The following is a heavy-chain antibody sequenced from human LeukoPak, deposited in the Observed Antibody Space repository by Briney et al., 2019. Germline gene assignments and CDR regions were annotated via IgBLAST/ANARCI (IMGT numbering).Heavy chain of an antibody. V-gene: IGHV3-74*01. J-gene: IGHJ5*02. CDR3: AREHRTYNWFDP. Sequence: GGSLRLSCAASGFTFSSYWMHWVRQAPGKGLVWVSRINSDGSSTSYADSVKGRFTISRDNAKNTLYLQMNSLRAEDTAVYYCAREHRTYNWFDPWGQGTLVTVSS. D-gene: IGHD1-7*01. CDR2: INSDGSST. CDR1: GFTFSSYW.